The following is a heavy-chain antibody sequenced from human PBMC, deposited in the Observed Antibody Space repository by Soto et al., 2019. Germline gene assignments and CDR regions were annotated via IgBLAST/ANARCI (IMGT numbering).Heavy chain of an antibody. V-gene: IGHV3-73*01. J-gene: IGHJ6*03. CDR1: GFTFSGSA. CDR2: IRSKANSYAT. CDR3: TGGGDYYYYYMDV. D-gene: IGHD4-17*01. Sequence: GGSLRLSCAASGFTFSGSAMHWVRQASGKGLEWVGRIRSKANSYATADAASVKGRFTISRGDSKNKAYLQMNSLKTEDTAVYYCTGGGDYYYYYMDVWGKGTTVTVSS.